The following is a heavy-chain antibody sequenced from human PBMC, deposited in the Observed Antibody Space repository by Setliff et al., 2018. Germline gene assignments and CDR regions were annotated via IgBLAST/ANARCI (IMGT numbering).Heavy chain of an antibody. D-gene: IGHD3-10*01. V-gene: IGHV3-48*01. Sequence: GGSLRLSCTASGFSYSNCWVSWVRQAPGKGLEWLSKISGTGNTVYYADSVRGRFTISRDNSKNTLYLQMSSLRAEDTAVYYCRLWFGELLRDYWGQGTLVTVSS. CDR1: GFSYSNCW. CDR3: RLWFGELLRDY. CDR2: ISGTGNTV. J-gene: IGHJ4*02.